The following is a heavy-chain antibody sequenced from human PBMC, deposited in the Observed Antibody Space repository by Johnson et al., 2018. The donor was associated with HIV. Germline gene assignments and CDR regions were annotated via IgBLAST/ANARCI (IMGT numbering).Heavy chain of an antibody. CDR1: GFTFGDYA. J-gene: IGHJ3*02. Sequence: VQLVESGGGLVQPGRSLRLSCTASGFTFGDYAMRWVRQAPGKGLEWVSVIYSGGSTYYADPVKGRFTISRDNSKNTLYLQMNSLRAEDTAVYYCATSLTGTRPFDIWGQGTMVTVSS. D-gene: IGHD1-7*01. CDR2: IYSGGST. CDR3: ATSLTGTRPFDI. V-gene: IGHV3-66*02.